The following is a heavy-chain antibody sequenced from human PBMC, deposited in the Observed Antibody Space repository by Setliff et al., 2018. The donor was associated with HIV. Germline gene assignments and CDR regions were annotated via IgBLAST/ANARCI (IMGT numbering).Heavy chain of an antibody. CDR3: ARDPPGYGDSKDY. CDR1: GGSVGSGSYY. Sequence: PSETLSLTCTVSGGSVGSGSYYWIWVRQPPGKGLEWIGYIYYTGSTNYNPSHKSRLTISVDTSKNQFSLKLRSVTAADTAVYYGARDPPGYGDSKDYWGQGTLVTVSS. V-gene: IGHV4-61*01. D-gene: IGHD4-17*01. J-gene: IGHJ4*02. CDR2: IYYTGST.